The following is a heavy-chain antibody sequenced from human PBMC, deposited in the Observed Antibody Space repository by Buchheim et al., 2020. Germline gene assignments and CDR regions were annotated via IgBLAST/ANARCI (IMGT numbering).Heavy chain of an antibody. V-gene: IGHV3-66*01. J-gene: IGHJ4*02. CDR1: GFTVSSNY. Sequence: EVQLVESGGGLVQPGGSLRLSCAASGFTVSSNYMSLVRQAPGKGLAWVSLIYSGCSTYYADSVKGRFTISRDNSKNTLYLQKNSLGAEDTTVYYCGRDGGQWLASDYWGQGTL. D-gene: IGHD6-19*01. CDR3: GRDGGQWLASDY. CDR2: IYSGCST.